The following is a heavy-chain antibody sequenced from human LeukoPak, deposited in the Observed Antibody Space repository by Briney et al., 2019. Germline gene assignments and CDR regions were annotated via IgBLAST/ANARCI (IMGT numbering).Heavy chain of an antibody. CDR2: IYYSGST. CDR3: ARDRPGFSGYYYGMDV. CDR1: GGSISSYY. V-gene: IGHV4-59*01. D-gene: IGHD3-10*01. Sequence: PSETLSLTCTVSGGSISSYYWSWLRQPPGKGLEWLGYIYYSGSTNYNPSLKSRVTISVDTSKNQFSLKLSSVTAADTAVYYCARDRPGFSGYYYGMDVWGKGTTVTGSS. J-gene: IGHJ6*04.